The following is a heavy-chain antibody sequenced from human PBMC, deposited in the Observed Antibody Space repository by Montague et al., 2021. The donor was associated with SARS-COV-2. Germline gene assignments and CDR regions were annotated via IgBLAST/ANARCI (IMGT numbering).Heavy chain of an antibody. J-gene: IGHJ3*02. Sequence: SETLSLTCTVSSGSISSYYWSWIRQPQGKGMEWVGYIYYSGSTNYNPSLKRRVTISVDTSKNQFYLKLRSVTAADTAVYYCARGAGYSSCWYRAFDIWGQGTMVTVSS. V-gene: IGHV4-59*01. CDR1: SGSISSYY. CDR2: IYYSGST. D-gene: IGHD6-13*01. CDR3: ARGAGYSSCWYRAFDI.